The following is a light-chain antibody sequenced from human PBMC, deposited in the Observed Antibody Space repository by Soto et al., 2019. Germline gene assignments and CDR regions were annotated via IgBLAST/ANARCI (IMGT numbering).Light chain of an antibody. J-gene: IGKJ2*01. CDR1: QSISSW. Sequence: DIQMTQSPSTLPASVGDRVTITCRASQSISSWLAWYQQKPGKAPKLLIHKASTVESGVPSRFSGSDSGTEFTLTISSLQSEDFATYYCQQYQSYSYTFGQGTKLDIK. CDR2: KAS. V-gene: IGKV1-5*03. CDR3: QQYQSYSYT.